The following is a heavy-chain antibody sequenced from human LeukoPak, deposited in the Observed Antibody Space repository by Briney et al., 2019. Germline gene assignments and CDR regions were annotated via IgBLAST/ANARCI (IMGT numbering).Heavy chain of an antibody. CDR1: GYTFTDYY. D-gene: IGHD3-9*01. V-gene: IGHV1-2*02. CDR3: ARDSSRRPQNYDIATSFSTDY. CDR2: INPKIGGT. Sequence: ASVTVSCKASGYTFTDYYIHWVRQAPGQGLEWMGWINPKIGGTNYAQRFQGRVSMTSDTSITTAYMELRRVTSDDTAVYYCARDSSRRPQNYDIATSFSTDYWGQGTLVTVSS. J-gene: IGHJ4*02.